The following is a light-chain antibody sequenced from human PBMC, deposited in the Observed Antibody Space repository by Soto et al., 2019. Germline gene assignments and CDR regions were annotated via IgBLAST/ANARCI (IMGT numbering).Light chain of an antibody. CDR1: SSNIGNNY. CDR3: GTWDSSLSAWV. Sequence: QSVLTQPPSVSAAPGQKVTISCSGSSSNIGNNYVSWYQQPPGTAPKLLIYDNNKRPSGIPGRSSGSKSGTSATPGITGHHTGDEADYYCGTWDSSLSAWVFGGGTKLTVL. V-gene: IGLV1-51*01. CDR2: DNN. J-gene: IGLJ3*02.